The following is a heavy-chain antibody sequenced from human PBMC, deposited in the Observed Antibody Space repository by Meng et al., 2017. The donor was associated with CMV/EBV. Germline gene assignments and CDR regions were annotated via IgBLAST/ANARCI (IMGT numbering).Heavy chain of an antibody. V-gene: IGHV3-23*01. D-gene: IGHD1-26*01. CDR1: GFTFSSYA. Sequence: GGSLRLSCAASGFTFSSYAMSWVRQAPGKGLECVSAISGSGGSTYYADSVKGRFTISRDNSKNTLYLQMNSLRAEDTAVYYCANGRGGLFDYWGQGTLVTVSS. J-gene: IGHJ4*02. CDR3: ANGRGGLFDY. CDR2: ISGSGGST.